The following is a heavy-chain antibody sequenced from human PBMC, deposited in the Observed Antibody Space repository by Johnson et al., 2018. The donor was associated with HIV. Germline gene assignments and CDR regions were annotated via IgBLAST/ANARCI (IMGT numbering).Heavy chain of an antibody. J-gene: IGHJ3*02. CDR1: GFTFSSYG. CDR3: AKGWRQLWPTGDGAFDI. CDR2: IRYDGSKR. D-gene: IGHD5-18*01. V-gene: IGHV3-30*02. Sequence: QVQLVESGGGVVQPGGSLRLSCAASGFTFSSYGMHWVRQTPGKGLEWVAFIRYDGSKRYYADSVKGRFTISRDNAKNTLYLQMNSLRTGDTAVYYCAKGWRQLWPTGDGAFDIWGQGTMVTVSS.